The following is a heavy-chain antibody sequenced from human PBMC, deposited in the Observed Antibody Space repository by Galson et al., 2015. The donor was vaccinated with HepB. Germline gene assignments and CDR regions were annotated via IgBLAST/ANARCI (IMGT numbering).Heavy chain of an antibody. J-gene: IGHJ6*03. CDR3: TTYTSSSEGGYCSYYMDV. CDR1: GFTFSNAW. D-gene: IGHD6-6*01. CDR2: IKSKTHGGTS. Sequence: SLRLSCAASGFTFSNAWMSWVRQAPGKGLEWVGRIKSKTHGGTSDYAAPVKGRFTISRDDSKNTLYLQMNSLKTEDTAVYYCTTYTSSSEGGYCSYYMDVWGKGTTVTVSS. V-gene: IGHV3-15*07.